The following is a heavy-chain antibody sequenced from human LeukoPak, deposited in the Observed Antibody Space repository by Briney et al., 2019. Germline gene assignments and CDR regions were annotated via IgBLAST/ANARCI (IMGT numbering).Heavy chain of an antibody. CDR1: GFTLSNSG. CDR2: ITSSGIGT. J-gene: IGHJ4*02. CDR3: ARGYFIDY. Sequence: GGSLRLSCAASGFTLSNSGMTWVRQGPGKGLEWVSTITSSGIGTYYADSVKGRFTISRDTSTNTLSLQMNSLRAEDTAVYYCARGYFIDYWGQGTLVTVSS. D-gene: IGHD2/OR15-2a*01. V-gene: IGHV3-23*01.